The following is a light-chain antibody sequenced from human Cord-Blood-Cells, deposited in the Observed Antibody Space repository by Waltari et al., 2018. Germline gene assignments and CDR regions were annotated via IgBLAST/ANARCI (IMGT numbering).Light chain of an antibody. Sequence: QSALTQPRSVSGSPGQSVTLSRPGTTSDVGGYNYVSWYQQHPVKAPNLMIYDVSKRPSGVPDRFSGSKSGNAASLTVSGLQAEEEADYYCCSYAGSYTLFGGGTKLTVL. CDR3: CSYAGSYTL. CDR2: DVS. CDR1: TSDVGGYNY. V-gene: IGLV2-11*01. J-gene: IGLJ2*01.